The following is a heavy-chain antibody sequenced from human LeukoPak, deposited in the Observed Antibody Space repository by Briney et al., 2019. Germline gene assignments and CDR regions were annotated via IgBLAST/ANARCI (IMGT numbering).Heavy chain of an antibody. CDR3: AGGQQLY. J-gene: IGHJ4*02. CDR2: ISYDGSNK. D-gene: IGHD6-13*01. Sequence: RWSPCKGLEWVAVISYDGSNKYYADSVKGRFTISRDNSKNTLYLQMNSLRAEDTAVYYCAGGQQLYWGQGTLVTVSS. V-gene: IGHV3-30-3*01.